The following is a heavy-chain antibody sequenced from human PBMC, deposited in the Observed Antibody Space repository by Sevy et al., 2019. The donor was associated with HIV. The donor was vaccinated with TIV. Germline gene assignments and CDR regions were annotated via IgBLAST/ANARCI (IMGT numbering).Heavy chain of an antibody. D-gene: IGHD3-22*01. J-gene: IGHJ3*02. V-gene: IGHV3-15*01. CDR2: IKSKTDGGTT. CDR3: TTEPTYYYDSSGYLFDI. Sequence: GGSLRLSCAASGFTFSNAWMSWVRQAPGKGLEWVGRIKSKTDGGTTDYAAPVKGRLTISRDDSKNTRYLQMNSLKTEDTAVYYCTTEPTYYYDSSGYLFDIWGQGTMVTVSS. CDR1: GFTFSNAW.